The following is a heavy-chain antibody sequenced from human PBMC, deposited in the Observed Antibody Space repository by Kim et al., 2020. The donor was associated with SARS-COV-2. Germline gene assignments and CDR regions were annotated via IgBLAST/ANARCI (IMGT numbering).Heavy chain of an antibody. CDR2: YST. CDR3: IIPTGGSFDH. D-gene: IGHD2-8*02. J-gene: IGHJ5*02. Sequence: YSTLYAASMRCRFATSRDDSKNTAYLRMTRLKAEDTAVYYCIIPTGGSFDHWGQGTLVTVSS. V-gene: IGHV3-73*01.